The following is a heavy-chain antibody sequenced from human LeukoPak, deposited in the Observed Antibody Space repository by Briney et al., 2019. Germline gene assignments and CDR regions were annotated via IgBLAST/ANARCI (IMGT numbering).Heavy chain of an antibody. CDR3: AKAYGDYPHDAFDI. V-gene: IGHV3-23*01. J-gene: IGHJ3*02. CDR1: GFTFTSGG. D-gene: IGHD4-17*01. Sequence: PGGSLRLSCAASGFTFTSGGMSWGRRAPGKGVEWVSAISLSGGSTYYADSVKGRFTISRDNSKNTLYLQMNSLRADDTAVYHCAKAYGDYPHDAFDIWGQGTMVTVSS. CDR2: ISLSGGST.